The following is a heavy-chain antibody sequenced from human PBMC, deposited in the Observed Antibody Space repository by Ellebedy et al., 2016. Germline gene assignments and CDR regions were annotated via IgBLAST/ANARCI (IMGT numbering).Heavy chain of an antibody. V-gene: IGHV1-2*02. CDR1: GYTFTDYY. Sequence: ASVKVSXXTSGYTFTDYYMHWVRQAPGQGLEWMGWINPNSGGTNYAQKFQGRVTMTRDTSISTAYMELSRLRSDDTAVYYCARKGATAGTGYYDYYMDVWGKGTTVTVSS. J-gene: IGHJ6*03. CDR2: INPNSGGT. D-gene: IGHD6-13*01. CDR3: ARKGATAGTGYYDYYMDV.